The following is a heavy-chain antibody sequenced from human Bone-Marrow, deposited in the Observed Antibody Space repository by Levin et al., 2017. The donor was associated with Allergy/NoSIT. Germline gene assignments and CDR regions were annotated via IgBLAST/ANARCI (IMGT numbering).Heavy chain of an antibody. CDR1: GDSVSSNSAA. CDR2: TYYRSKWFY. D-gene: IGHD6-13*01. J-gene: IGHJ4*02. CDR3: ARGMNGGVAVDC. V-gene: IGHV6-1*01. Sequence: SETLSLTCAISGDSVSSNSAAWNWIRQSPSRGLEWLGRTYYRSKWFYDYALSVKSRIIINPDTSKNQFSLQLNSLTPEDTAVYYCARGMNGGVAVDCWGQGTLVTVSS.